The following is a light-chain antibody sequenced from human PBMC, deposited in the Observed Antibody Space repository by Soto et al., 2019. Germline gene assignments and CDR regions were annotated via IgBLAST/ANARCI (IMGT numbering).Light chain of an antibody. Sequence: ELVLTQSPATLSWSPGERAILSCRSSQSVGTYLAWYQQKPGQAPRLLIFDASNRATGIPDRFSGSGSGTDFTLTISSLEPEDFAVYYCQQRADWPATVGPGTKVDSK. CDR3: QQRADWPAT. CDR2: DAS. CDR1: QSVGTY. J-gene: IGKJ3*01. V-gene: IGKV3-11*01.